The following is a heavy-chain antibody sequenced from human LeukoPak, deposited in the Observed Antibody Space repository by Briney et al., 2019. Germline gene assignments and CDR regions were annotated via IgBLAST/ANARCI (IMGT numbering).Heavy chain of an antibody. D-gene: IGHD6-19*01. CDR2: ISSSSSYI. Sequence: GGSLRLSCAASDFIFSNYWMHWVRQAPGKGLEWVSSISSSSSYIYYADSVKGRFTISRDNAKNSLYLQMNSLRAEDTAVYYCARVEKYSSGWYVDYWGQGTLVTVSS. J-gene: IGHJ4*02. CDR3: ARVEKYSSGWYVDY. CDR1: DFIFSNYW. V-gene: IGHV3-21*01.